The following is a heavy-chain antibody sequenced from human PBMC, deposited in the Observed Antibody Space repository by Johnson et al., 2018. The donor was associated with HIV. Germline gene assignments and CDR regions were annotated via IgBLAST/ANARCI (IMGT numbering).Heavy chain of an antibody. D-gene: IGHD6-6*01. CDR2: IYSGGTI. CDR1: GFTVSSNY. CDR3: ASYSSSDAFGI. J-gene: IGHJ3*02. Sequence: VQLVESGGGLIQPGGSLRLSCAASGFTVSSNYMSWVRQAPGKGLEWVSVIYSGGTIYYADSVKGRFTISRDNAKNSLYLQMNSLRAEDTAVYYYASYSSSDAFGIWGQGTMVTVS. V-gene: IGHV3-53*01.